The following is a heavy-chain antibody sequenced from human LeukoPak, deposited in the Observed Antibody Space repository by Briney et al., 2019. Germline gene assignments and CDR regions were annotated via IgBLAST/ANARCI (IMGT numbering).Heavy chain of an antibody. Sequence: SETLSLTCAVYGGSFSGYYWSWIRQPPGKGLEWIGDINHSGSTNYNPSLKSRVTISVDTSKNQFSLKLSSVTAADTAVYYCAGGSRCWYRLFFDYLGQGTLVTVSS. CDR3: AGGSRCWYRLFFDY. CDR2: INHSGST. V-gene: IGHV4-34*01. D-gene: IGHD6-19*01. J-gene: IGHJ4*02. CDR1: GGSFSGYY.